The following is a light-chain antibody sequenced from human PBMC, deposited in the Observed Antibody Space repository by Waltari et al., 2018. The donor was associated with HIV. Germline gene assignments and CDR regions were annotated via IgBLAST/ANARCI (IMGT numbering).Light chain of an antibody. CDR2: GAS. J-gene: IGKJ1*01. CDR1: QSVSSN. V-gene: IGKV3-15*01. Sequence: EIVLTQSPVSLSLSPGERATLSCRASQSVSSNLAWYQQKPGQAPSLLLYGASTRATGIPARFSGSGSGTEFTLTIDSLQPDDFTLYYWQQYNNWPRTFGQGTKVEI. CDR3: QQYNNWPRT.